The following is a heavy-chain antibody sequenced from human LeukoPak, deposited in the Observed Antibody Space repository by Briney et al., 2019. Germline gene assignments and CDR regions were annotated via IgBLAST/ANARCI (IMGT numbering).Heavy chain of an antibody. Sequence: SETLSLTCTVSGGSVSSGSYYWSWIRQPPGKGLEWIGYIYYSGSTNYNPSLKSRVTISVDTSKNQFSLKLSSVTAADTAVYYCVRDNPRQRGFAYWGQGTLVTVSS. V-gene: IGHV4-61*01. CDR1: GGSVSSGSYY. CDR2: IYYSGST. J-gene: IGHJ4*02. D-gene: IGHD3-10*01. CDR3: VRDNPRQRGFAY.